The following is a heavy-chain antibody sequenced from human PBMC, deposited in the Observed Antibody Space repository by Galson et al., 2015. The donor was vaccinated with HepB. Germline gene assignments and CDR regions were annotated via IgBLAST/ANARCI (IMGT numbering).Heavy chain of an antibody. CDR2: ISYDGSNK. D-gene: IGHD6-6*01. CDR3: AKDREYSSSSWFDY. V-gene: IGHV3-30*18. Sequence: SLRLSCAASGFTFSSYGMHWVRQAPGKGLEWVAVISYDGSNKYYADSVKGRFTISRDNSKNTLYLQMNSLRAEDTAVYYCAKDREYSSSSWFDYWGQGTLVTVSS. CDR1: GFTFSSYG. J-gene: IGHJ4*02.